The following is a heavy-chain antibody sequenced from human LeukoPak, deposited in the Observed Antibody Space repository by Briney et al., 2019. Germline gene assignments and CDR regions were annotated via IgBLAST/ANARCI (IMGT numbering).Heavy chain of an antibody. CDR3: ARARIAYSSSWYVYYFDY. Sequence: PGGSLRLSCAASGFTFSSYWMHWVRQAPGKGLVWVSRINSDGSSTNYADSVKGRFTISRDNAKNTLYLQMNSLRAEDTAVYYCARARIAYSSSWYVYYFDYWGQGTLVTVSS. D-gene: IGHD6-13*01. V-gene: IGHV3-74*01. J-gene: IGHJ4*02. CDR1: GFTFSSYW. CDR2: INSDGSST.